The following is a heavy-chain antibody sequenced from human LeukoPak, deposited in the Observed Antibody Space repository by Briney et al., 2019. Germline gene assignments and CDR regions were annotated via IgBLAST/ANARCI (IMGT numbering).Heavy chain of an antibody. V-gene: IGHV4-34*01. J-gene: IGHJ3*02. D-gene: IGHD3-10*01. CDR3: ARDEAHPNTYYYGSGSYYARLDI. CDR2: INHSAST. Sequence: PSETLSFTCAVYGGSFSGYYWSWIRQPTGKGLEWIGEINHSASTNYNPSLKSQVTISVDTSKNQFSLKLSSVTAADTAVYYCARDEAHPNTYYYGSGSYYARLDIWGQGTMVTVSS. CDR1: GGSFSGYY.